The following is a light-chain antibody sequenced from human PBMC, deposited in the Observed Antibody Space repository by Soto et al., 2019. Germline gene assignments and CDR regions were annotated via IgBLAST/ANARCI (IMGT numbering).Light chain of an antibody. CDR3: QQSYSTPWT. J-gene: IGKJ1*01. V-gene: IGKV1-39*01. CDR2: AAS. CDR1: QSISSY. Sequence: DIQMTQSPSSLSASVGDRVTIPCRASQSISSYLNWYQQKPGKAPNLLIYAASTLQSGVPSRFSGSGSGTDFTLTISSLQPEDFATYYCQQSYSTPWTSGQGTRVEIK.